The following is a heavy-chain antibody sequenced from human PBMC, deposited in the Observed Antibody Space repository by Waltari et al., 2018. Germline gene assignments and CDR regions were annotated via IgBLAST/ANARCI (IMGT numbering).Heavy chain of an antibody. V-gene: IGHV4-39*01. Sequence: QLQLQQSGPGLVKPSETRSPTCTVSGRSISSSSYYWGWIRQPPGKGLGWIGSSYYSGSTNYNPSLKRRVTIAVDTSKNQFSLKLSSVTAADTAVYYCARRGGEPEPHYWGQGTLVTVSS. CDR3: ARRGGEPEPHY. J-gene: IGHJ4*02. CDR2: SYYSGST. CDR1: GRSISSSSYY. D-gene: IGHD7-27*01.